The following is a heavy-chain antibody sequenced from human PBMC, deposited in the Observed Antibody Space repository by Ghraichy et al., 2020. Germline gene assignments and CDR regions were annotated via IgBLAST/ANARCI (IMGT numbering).Heavy chain of an antibody. J-gene: IGHJ3*02. CDR2: IHHSGST. Sequence: TLSLTCTVSGGSITSGDYSWNWIRQSSGRGLEWIGYIHHSGSTEYNPSLQSRLTISLDTSQNQFSLRLSSVTAADTAVYYCAKDSSGHYDAFDIWGQGTTVIVSS. D-gene: IGHD3-22*01. CDR1: GGSITSGDYS. CDR3: AKDSSGHYDAFDI. V-gene: IGHV4-30-2*06.